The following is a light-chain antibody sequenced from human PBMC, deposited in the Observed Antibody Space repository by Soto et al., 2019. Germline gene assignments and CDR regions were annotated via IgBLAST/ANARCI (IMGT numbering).Light chain of an antibody. CDR2: DGS. CDR1: QSVRSSY. Sequence: EIVLTQSPATLSLSPGDRATLSCGASQSVRSSYVAWYQQKAGLAPRLLIYDGSSRASGIPDRFSGSGSGTDFTLTIGRLEPEDFAVYYCQQYDNSAPLSFGGGT. CDR3: QQYDNSAPLS. V-gene: IGKV3D-20*01. J-gene: IGKJ4*01.